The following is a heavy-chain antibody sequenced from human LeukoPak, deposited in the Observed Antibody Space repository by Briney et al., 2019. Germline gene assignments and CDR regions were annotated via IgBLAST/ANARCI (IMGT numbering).Heavy chain of an antibody. CDR2: INASNGNT. CDR1: GYTFTSYA. J-gene: IGHJ5*02. Sequence: ASVKVSCKASGYTFTSYAMHWVRQAPGQRLEWMGWINASNGNTKYSQKFQGRVTITRDTSASTAYMELSSLRSEDTAVYYCARDPTRGSGSYSWFDPWGQGTLVTVSS. D-gene: IGHD3-10*01. V-gene: IGHV1-3*01. CDR3: ARDPTRGSGSYSWFDP.